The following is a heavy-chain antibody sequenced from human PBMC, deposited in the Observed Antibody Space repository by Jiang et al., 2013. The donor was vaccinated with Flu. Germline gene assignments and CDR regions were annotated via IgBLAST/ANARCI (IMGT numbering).Heavy chain of an antibody. J-gene: IGHJ2*01. CDR2: TYYRSKWYN. V-gene: IGHV6-1*01. CDR1: GDSVSSNSGT. CDR3: ARARELVGVDFDL. D-gene: IGHD2-15*01. Sequence: SQTLSLTCAISGDSVSSNSGTWNWIRQSPSRGLEWLGRTYYRSKWYNDYAVSVKSRITINPDTSKNQFSLQLNSVTPEDTAVYYCARARELVGVDFDLWGRGTLVTVSS.